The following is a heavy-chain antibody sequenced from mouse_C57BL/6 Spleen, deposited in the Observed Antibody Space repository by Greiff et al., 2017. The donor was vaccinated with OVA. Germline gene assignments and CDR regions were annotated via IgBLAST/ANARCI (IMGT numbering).Heavy chain of an antibody. Sequence: QVQLQQPGAELVRPGTSVKLSCKASGYTFTSYWMHWVKQRPGQGLEWIGVIDPSDSYTNYNQKFKGKATLTVDTSSSTAYMQLSSLTSEDAAVYYCGRRSSGSRYFDVWGTGTTVTVSS. CDR1: GYTFTSYW. D-gene: IGHD3-2*02. CDR3: GRRSSGSRYFDV. CDR2: IDPSDSYT. J-gene: IGHJ1*03. V-gene: IGHV1-59*01.